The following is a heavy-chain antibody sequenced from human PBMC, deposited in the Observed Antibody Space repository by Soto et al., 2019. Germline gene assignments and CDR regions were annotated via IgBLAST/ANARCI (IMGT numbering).Heavy chain of an antibody. J-gene: IGHJ4*02. CDR1: GGSISSSSYY. CDR2: IYYSGST. D-gene: IGHD3-22*01. CDR3: ARDSTYYYDSSGYYPFDY. Sequence: QLQLQESGPGLVKPSETLSLTCTVSGGSISSSSYYWGWIRQPPGKGLEWIGSIYYSGSTYYNPSLKSRVTISVDTSKNQFSLKLSSVTAADTAVYYCARDSTYYYDSSGYYPFDYWGQGTLVTVSS. V-gene: IGHV4-39*02.